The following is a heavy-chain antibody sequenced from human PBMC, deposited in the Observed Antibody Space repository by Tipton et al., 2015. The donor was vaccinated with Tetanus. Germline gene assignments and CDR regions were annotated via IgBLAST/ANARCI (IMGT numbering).Heavy chain of an antibody. CDR1: GFTFRSYG. J-gene: IGHJ5*02. Sequence: SGFTFRSYGMHWVRQAPGKGLEWVALIWYDGSNKNYADSVKGRFTISRDNSKNTLSLQMNSLRGEDTAVYYCAKALGSSAWYGTWGQGTLVTVSS. CDR3: AKALGSSAWYGT. CDR2: IWYDGSNK. D-gene: IGHD6-13*01. V-gene: IGHV3-33*06.